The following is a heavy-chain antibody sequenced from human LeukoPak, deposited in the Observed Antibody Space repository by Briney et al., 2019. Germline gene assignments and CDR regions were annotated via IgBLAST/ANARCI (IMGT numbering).Heavy chain of an antibody. J-gene: IGHJ6*03. V-gene: IGHV3-20*04. CDR3: ARDRIAAADYYYYYYMDA. Sequence: GGSLRLSCAASGFTFDDYGMSWVRQAPGKGREWVSGINWNGGSTGYAGSVKGRFTISRDNAKNSLYLQMNSLRAEDTALYYCARDRIAAADYYYYYYMDAWGKGTTVTVSS. CDR2: INWNGGST. D-gene: IGHD6-13*01. CDR1: GFTFDDYG.